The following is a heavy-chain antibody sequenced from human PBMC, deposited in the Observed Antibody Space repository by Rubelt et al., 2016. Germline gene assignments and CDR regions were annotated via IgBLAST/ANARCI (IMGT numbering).Heavy chain of an antibody. CDR1: GGSFSGYY. J-gene: IGHJ3*02. Sequence: QVQLQQWGAGLLKPSETLSLTCAVYGGSFSGYYWSWIRQPPGKGLEWIGYIYYSGSTYYNPSLKSRVTISVDTFKNQFSLKLSSVTAADTAVYYCAILDFWRAFDIWGQGTMVTVSS. CDR3: AILDFWRAFDI. CDR2: IYYSGST. V-gene: IGHV4-34*01. D-gene: IGHD3-3*01.